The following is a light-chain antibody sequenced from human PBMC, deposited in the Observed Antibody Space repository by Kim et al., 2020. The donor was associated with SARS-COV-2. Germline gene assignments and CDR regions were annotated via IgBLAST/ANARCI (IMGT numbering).Light chain of an antibody. J-gene: IGKJ4*01. CDR3: QQRSNWPLT. V-gene: IGKV3-11*01. Sequence: EIVMTQSPATLFLSPGERATLSCRASQSVSSYLTWYQQKPGQAPRLLIYDASNRATGIPARFSGSGSGTDFTLTISSLEAEDFGVYYCQQRSNWPLTFGGGTKVDIK. CDR2: DAS. CDR1: QSVSSY.